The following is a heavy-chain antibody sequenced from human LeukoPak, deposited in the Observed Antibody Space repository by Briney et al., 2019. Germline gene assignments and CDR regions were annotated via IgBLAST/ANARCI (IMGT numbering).Heavy chain of an antibody. CDR1: GYTFTSFD. J-gene: IGHJ4*02. CDR3: ARATRLGGYFDY. CDR2: IIPIFGTA. V-gene: IGHV1-69*05. Sequence: GASVKVSCKASGYTFTSFDINWVRQAPGQGLEWMGGIIPIFGTANYAQKFQGRVTITTDESTSTAYMELSSLRSEDTAVYYCARATRLGGYFDYWGQGTLVTVSS. D-gene: IGHD3-22*01.